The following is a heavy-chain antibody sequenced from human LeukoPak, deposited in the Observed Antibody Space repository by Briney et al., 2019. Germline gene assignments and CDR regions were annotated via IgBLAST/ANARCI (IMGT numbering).Heavy chain of an antibody. CDR3: ARGVYGDYLEYFQH. CDR2: IIPIFGTA. D-gene: IGHD4-17*01. Sequence: SVKVSCKASGGTFSSYAISWVRQAPGQGLEWMGRIIPIFGTANYARKFQGRVTITTDESTSTAYMELSSLRSEDTAVYYCARGVYGDYLEYFQHWGQGTLVTVSS. CDR1: GGTFSSYA. J-gene: IGHJ1*01. V-gene: IGHV1-69*05.